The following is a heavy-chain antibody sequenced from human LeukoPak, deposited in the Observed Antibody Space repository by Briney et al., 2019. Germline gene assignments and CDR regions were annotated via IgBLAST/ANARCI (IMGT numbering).Heavy chain of an antibody. CDR3: AKEVVLGETNYYYYAMDV. V-gene: IGHV3-33*06. CDR1: GFTFSSHG. CDR2: IWFDGSIK. D-gene: IGHD1-26*01. Sequence: SGGSLRLSCAASGFTFSSHGMHWVRQAPGKGLEWVALIWFDGSIKYYADSVKGRFTISRDNSKNTLYLQMSSLRADDTAVYYCAKEVVLGETNYYYYAMDVWGQGTTVTVSS. J-gene: IGHJ6*02.